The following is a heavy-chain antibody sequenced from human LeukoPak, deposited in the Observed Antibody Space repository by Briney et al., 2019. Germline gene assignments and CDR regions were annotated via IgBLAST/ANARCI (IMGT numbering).Heavy chain of an antibody. J-gene: IGHJ4*02. CDR2: IYYSGST. Sequence: SETLSLTCTVSGGSISSYYWSWIRQPPGKGLEWIGYIYYSGSTNYNPSLKSRVTISVDTSKNQFSLKLSSVTAADTAVYYCARDVRSEMNLDYWGQGTLVTVSS. CDR3: ARDVRSEMNLDY. V-gene: IGHV4-59*01. D-gene: IGHD5-24*01. CDR1: GGSISSYY.